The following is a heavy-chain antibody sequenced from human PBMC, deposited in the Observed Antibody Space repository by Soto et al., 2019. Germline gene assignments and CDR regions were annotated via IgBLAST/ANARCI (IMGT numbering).Heavy chain of an antibody. CDR2: IYYSGST. CDR3: ARVSRQQLVFDY. V-gene: IGHV4-59*01. Sequence: QVQLQESGPGLVKPSETLSLTCTVSGGSISSYYWSWIRQPPGKGLEWIGYIYYSGSTNYNPSLKSRVTLSVDTSKNQFSLKLSSVTAADTAVYYCARVSRQQLVFDYWGQGTLVTVSS. D-gene: IGHD6-13*01. J-gene: IGHJ4*02. CDR1: GGSISSYY.